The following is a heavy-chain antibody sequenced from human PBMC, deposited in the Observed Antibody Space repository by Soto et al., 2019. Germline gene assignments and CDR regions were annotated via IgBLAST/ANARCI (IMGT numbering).Heavy chain of an antibody. CDR1: KSIFTGYG. D-gene: IGHD2-15*01. J-gene: IGHJ4*02. CDR3: ARDGFGRRGFRGFLDY. Sequence: GVSLRLSCAASKSIFTGYGMHWVRQTPGKGLEWVAVIRFDGTDEHYADSVKGRFTISRDNSKNMLYLQMNSLRVEDTALYYCARDGFGRRGFRGFLDYRGPGPLVTVSS. CDR2: IRFDGTDE. V-gene: IGHV3-33*01.